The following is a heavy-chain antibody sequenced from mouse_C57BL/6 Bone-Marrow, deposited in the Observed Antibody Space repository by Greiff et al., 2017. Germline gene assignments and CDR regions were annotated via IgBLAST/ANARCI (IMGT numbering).Heavy chain of an antibody. D-gene: IGHD4-1*02. CDR2: IYPRDGST. J-gene: IGHJ3*01. V-gene: IGHV1-85*01. Sequence: VQWVESGPELVKPGASVKLSCKASGYTFTSYDINWVKQRPGQGLEWIGWIYPRDGSTKYNEKFKGKATLTVDTSSSTAYMELHSLTSEDSAVYFCARPSTGTWFAYWGQGTLVTVSA. CDR3: ARPSTGTWFAY. CDR1: GYTFTSYD.